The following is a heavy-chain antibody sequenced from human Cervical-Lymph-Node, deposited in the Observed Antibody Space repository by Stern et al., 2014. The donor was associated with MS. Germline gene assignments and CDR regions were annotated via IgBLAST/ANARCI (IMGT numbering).Heavy chain of an antibody. Sequence: QVQLQESGPGLVKPSETLSLTCTVSGGSISSSSYYWGWIRQPPGKGLEWIGSIYYSGGTYYKPSLKSRVTISVEPAKNQFSLKLSSVTAADTAVYYCARHRCSGGSCYLDAFDIWGQGTMVTVSS. J-gene: IGHJ3*02. D-gene: IGHD2-15*01. V-gene: IGHV4-39*01. CDR3: ARHRCSGGSCYLDAFDI. CDR2: IYYSGGT. CDR1: GGSISSSSYY.